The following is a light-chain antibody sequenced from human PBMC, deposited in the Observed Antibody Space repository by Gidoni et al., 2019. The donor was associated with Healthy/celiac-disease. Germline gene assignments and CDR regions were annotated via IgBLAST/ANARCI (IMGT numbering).Light chain of an antibody. CDR3: QQYNNWPPYT. Sequence: EIVMPQSPATLSVSPGERATLSCSASQSVSSNLDWYQQKPGQAPRLLIYGASTRATGIPARFSGSGSGTEFTLTISSLQSEDFAVYYCQQYNNWPPYTFGQGTKLEIK. CDR1: QSVSSN. CDR2: GAS. V-gene: IGKV3-15*01. J-gene: IGKJ2*01.